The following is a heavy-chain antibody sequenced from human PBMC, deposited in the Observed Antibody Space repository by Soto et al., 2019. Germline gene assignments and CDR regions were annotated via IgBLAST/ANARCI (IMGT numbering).Heavy chain of an antibody. CDR2: INHSGST. Sequence: SETLSLTCAVYGGSFSGYYWSWIRQPPGKGLEWIGEINHSGSTNYNPSLKSRVTISVDTSKNQFSLKLSSVTAADTAVYYCGLGRYNSPFFDYWGQGTLVTVSS. CDR1: GGSFSGYY. V-gene: IGHV4-34*01. J-gene: IGHJ4*02. D-gene: IGHD6-13*01. CDR3: GLGRYNSPFFDY.